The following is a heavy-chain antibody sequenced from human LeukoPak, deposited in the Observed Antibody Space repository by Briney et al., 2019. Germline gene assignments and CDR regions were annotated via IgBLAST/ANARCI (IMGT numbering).Heavy chain of an antibody. CDR3: AREEITVTDAFDI. V-gene: IGHV3-74*01. Sequence: GESLKISCAASGFTFSEYWMHWVRQAPGKGLVWVSRINSDGSSTSYADSVKGRFTISRDNAKNTLYLQMNSLRAEDTAVYYCAREEITVTDAFDIWGQGTLVTVSS. D-gene: IGHD4-17*01. J-gene: IGHJ3*02. CDR1: GFTFSEYW. CDR2: INSDGSST.